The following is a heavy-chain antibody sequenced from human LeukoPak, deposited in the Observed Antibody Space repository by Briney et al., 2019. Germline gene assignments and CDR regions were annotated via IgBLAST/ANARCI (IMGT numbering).Heavy chain of an antibody. CDR2: ISGSGGST. J-gene: IGHJ4*02. V-gene: IGHV3-23*01. CDR3: ASPRIAAAGAFDY. Sequence: GGSLRLSCAASGFTFSSSAMSWVRQAPGKGLEWVSSISGSGGSTYYADSVKGRFTISRDNSKNTLYQQMNSLRAEDTAVYYCASPRIAAAGAFDYWGQGTLVSVS. D-gene: IGHD6-13*01. CDR1: GFTFSSSA.